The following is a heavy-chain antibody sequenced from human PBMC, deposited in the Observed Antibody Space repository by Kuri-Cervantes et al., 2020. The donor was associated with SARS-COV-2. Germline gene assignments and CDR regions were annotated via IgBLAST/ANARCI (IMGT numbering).Heavy chain of an antibody. D-gene: IGHD1-26*01. J-gene: IGHJ4*02. CDR1: GGSIKDYY. CDR3: ARDNILFSGSGFDS. V-gene: IGHV4-59*01. CDR2: FYSTGVT. Sequence: GSLRLSCTVSGGSIKDYYWGWIPQPPGKGLEWIGYFYSTGVTNYDPSLKTRVTMSTDASKNQLSLKLTSVTAADTAVYFCARDNILFSGSGFDSWGQGALVTVSS.